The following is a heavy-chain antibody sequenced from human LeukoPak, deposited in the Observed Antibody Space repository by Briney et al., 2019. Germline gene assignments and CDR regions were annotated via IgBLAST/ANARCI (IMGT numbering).Heavy chain of an antibody. CDR1: GGSFNGYY. J-gene: IGHJ4*02. V-gene: IGHV4-34*01. Sequence: SETLSLTCAVYGGSFNGYYWSWIRQPPGKGLEWIGEINHSGSTNYNPSLKSRVTISVDTSKNQFSLKLSSVTAADTAVYYCARIVGGHDYWGQGTLVTVSS. D-gene: IGHD1-26*01. CDR2: INHSGST. CDR3: ARIVGGHDY.